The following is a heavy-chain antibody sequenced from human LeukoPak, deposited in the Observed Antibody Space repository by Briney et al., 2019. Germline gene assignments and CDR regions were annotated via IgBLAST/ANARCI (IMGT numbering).Heavy chain of an antibody. CDR3: ARGPHWDPHFDY. Sequence: EASVKVSCKASGFTFTAYHMHWVRQAPGQGLEWMGWINPNSGGTNYAQKFQGRVTMTRDTSISTAYTELSGLRSDDTAVYYCARGPHWDPHFDYWGQGTLVTVSS. CDR1: GFTFTAYH. J-gene: IGHJ4*02. D-gene: IGHD7-27*01. V-gene: IGHV1-2*02. CDR2: INPNSGGT.